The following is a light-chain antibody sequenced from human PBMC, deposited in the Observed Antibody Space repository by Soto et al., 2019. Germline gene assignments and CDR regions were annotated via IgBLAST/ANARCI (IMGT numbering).Light chain of an antibody. CDR1: SSDVGGYNY. J-gene: IGLJ1*01. CDR3: CSYAGRPYV. Sequence: QSVLTQPRSVSGSPGQSVTISCTGTSSDVGGYNYVSWYQQHPGKAPKLMIYDVSKRPSGVPDRFSGSKSGNTASLTTSGLQAEDEADYYCCSYAGRPYVFGTGTKVTVL. CDR2: DVS. V-gene: IGLV2-11*01.